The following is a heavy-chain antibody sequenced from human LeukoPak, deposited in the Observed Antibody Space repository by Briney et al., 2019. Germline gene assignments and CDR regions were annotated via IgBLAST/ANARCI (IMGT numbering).Heavy chain of an antibody. Sequence: GGSLRLSCVASGFIFRDYAMSCVRQAPAGGLEWVSSLRGDGETFYTDSVKGRFTLSRDHSRNTVYLQLNNLRVEDTAVYYCAKASWVSSADAVLWGQGTLGTVS. CDR3: AKASWVSSADAVL. V-gene: IGHV3-23*01. J-gene: IGHJ4*02. CDR2: LRGDGET. CDR1: GFIFRDYA. D-gene: IGHD3-16*01.